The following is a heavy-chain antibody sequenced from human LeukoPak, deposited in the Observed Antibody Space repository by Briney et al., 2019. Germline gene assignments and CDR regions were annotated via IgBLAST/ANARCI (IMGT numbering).Heavy chain of an antibody. D-gene: IGHD3-10*01. CDR2: IYFSGTT. Sequence: SEPLSLTCTVSGASITTYYWSWIRQPPGKGLEWIGYIYFSGTTNYNPSLKSRVTISLDASNKQFSLRLNSVTAADTAVYYCARDYGPFGVWGQGTTVTVSS. CDR1: GASITTYY. CDR3: ARDYGPFGV. J-gene: IGHJ6*02. V-gene: IGHV4-59*01.